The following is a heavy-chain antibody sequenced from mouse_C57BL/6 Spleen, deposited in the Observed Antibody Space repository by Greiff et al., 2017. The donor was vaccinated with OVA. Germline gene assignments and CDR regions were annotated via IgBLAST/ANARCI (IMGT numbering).Heavy chain of an antibody. V-gene: IGHV1-15*01. CDR2: IDPETGGT. Sequence: VQLQQSGAELVRPGASVTLSCKASGYTFTDYEMHWVKQTPVHGLEWIGAIDPETGGTAYNQKFKGKAILTADKSSSTAYMELRSLTSEDSAVYYCTRSYGNSFDYWGQGTTLTVSS. J-gene: IGHJ2*01. D-gene: IGHD2-1*01. CDR3: TRSYGNSFDY. CDR1: GYTFTDYE.